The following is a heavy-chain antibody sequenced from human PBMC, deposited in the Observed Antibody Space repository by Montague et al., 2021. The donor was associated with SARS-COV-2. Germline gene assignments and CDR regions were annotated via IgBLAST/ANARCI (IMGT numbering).Heavy chain of an antibody. V-gene: IGHV4-39*07. CDR3: ARVGRQQLVRLSGMDV. CDR1: GGSISSSSYY. Sequence: SETLSLTCNVSGGSISSSSYYWGWIRQPPGKGLEWIGSIDYSGSTYYHPSLKSRVTISVDTSKNQFSLKMSSVTAADTAVYYCARVGRQQLVRLSGMDVWGQGTTVTVSS. CDR2: IDYSGST. J-gene: IGHJ6*02. D-gene: IGHD6-13*01.